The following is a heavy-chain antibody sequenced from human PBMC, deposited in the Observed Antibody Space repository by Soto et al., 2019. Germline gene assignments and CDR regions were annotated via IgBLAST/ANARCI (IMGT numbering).Heavy chain of an antibody. Sequence: SETLSLTCAVYGGSFSGYYWSWIRQPPGKGLEWIGEINHSGSTNYNPSLKSRVTISVDTSKNQFSLKLSSVTAADTAVYYCARGGRFLEWLHKYNWFDPWGQGTLVT. CDR2: INHSGST. CDR1: GGSFSGYY. V-gene: IGHV4-34*01. J-gene: IGHJ5*02. D-gene: IGHD3-3*01. CDR3: ARGGRFLEWLHKYNWFDP.